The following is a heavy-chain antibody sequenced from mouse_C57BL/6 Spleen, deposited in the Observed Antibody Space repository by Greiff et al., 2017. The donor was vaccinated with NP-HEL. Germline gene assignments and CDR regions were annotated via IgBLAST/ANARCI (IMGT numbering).Heavy chain of an antibody. CDR3: ARRDSSGYEAY. CDR1: GYTFTSYG. V-gene: IGHV1-81*01. D-gene: IGHD3-2*02. CDR2: IYPRSGNT. Sequence: VQLQQSGAELARPGASVKLSCKASGYTFTSYGISWVKQRTGQGLEWIGEIYPRSGNTYYNEKFKGKATLTADKSSSTGYMELRSLTSEDSAVYFCARRDSSGYEAYWGQGTLVTVSA. J-gene: IGHJ3*01.